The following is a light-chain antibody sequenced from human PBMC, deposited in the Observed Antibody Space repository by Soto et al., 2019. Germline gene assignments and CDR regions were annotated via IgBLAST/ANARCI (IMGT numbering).Light chain of an antibody. CDR1: NSNIGNKY. CDR2: RNN. CDR3: AAWDDGVGGPA. Sequence: QSALTQPSSTSGTPGRGVTISCSGSNSNIGNKYVYWYQQLPGTAPKLVMYRNNHRPSGVPDRFSGSKSGTSASLAISGLRSEDEADYYCAAWDDGVGGPAFGGGTKVTVL. J-gene: IGLJ2*01. V-gene: IGLV1-47*01.